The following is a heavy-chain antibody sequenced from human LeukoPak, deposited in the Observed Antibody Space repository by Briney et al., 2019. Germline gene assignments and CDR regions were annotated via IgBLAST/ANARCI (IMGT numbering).Heavy chain of an antibody. Sequence: SETLSLTCTVSGGSISTANFYWSWIRQPPGKGLEWIGYIFHRGGTSYNPSLKSRILFSVDTSQNQFSLKLNSVTAADTAVYYCVREILYCSGGSCYRGPFDNWGQGTLVTVSA. CDR3: VREILYCSGGSCYRGPFDN. CDR1: GGSISTANFY. CDR2: IFHRGGT. D-gene: IGHD2-15*01. J-gene: IGHJ4*02. V-gene: IGHV4-30-4*01.